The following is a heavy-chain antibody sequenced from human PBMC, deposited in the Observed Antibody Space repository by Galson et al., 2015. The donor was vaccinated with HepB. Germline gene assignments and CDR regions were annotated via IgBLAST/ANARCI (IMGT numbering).Heavy chain of an antibody. Sequence: SLRLSCAASGFTFSSYGMHWVRQAPGKGLEWVAVIWYDGSNKYYADSVKGRFTISRDNSKNTLYLQMNSLRAEDTAVYYCARDPGDDYVWGSYRFDYWGQGTLVTVSS. J-gene: IGHJ4*02. CDR1: GFTFSSYG. V-gene: IGHV3-33*01. D-gene: IGHD3-16*02. CDR2: IWYDGSNK. CDR3: ARDPGDDYVWGSYRFDY.